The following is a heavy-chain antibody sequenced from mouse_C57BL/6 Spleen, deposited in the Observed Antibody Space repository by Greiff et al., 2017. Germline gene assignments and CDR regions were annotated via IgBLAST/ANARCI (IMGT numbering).Heavy chain of an antibody. V-gene: IGHV1-66*01. CDR1: GYSFTSYY. J-gene: IGHJ4*01. Sequence: VQLQESGPELVKPGASVKISCKASGYSFTSYYIHWVKQRPGQGLEWIGWIYPGSGNTKYNEKFKGKATLTADTSSSTAYMQLSSLTSEDSAVYYGARGGSSGLLGAMDYWGQGTSVTVSS. D-gene: IGHD3-2*02. CDR2: IYPGSGNT. CDR3: ARGGSSGLLGAMDY.